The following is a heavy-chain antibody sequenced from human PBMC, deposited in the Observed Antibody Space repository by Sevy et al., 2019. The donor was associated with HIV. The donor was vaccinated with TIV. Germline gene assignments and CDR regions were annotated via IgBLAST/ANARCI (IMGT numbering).Heavy chain of an antibody. D-gene: IGHD6-6*01. CDR2: ISSSSSYI. CDR1: GFTFSSYS. CDR3: ARDILSSSGWYYFDY. Sequence: GGSLRLSCAASGFTFSSYSMNWVRQAPGKGLEWVSSISSSSSYIYYADSVKGRFTISRDNAKNSLYLQMNSLRAEDTAVYYCARDILSSSGWYYFDYWGQGTLVTVSS. V-gene: IGHV3-21*01. J-gene: IGHJ4*02.